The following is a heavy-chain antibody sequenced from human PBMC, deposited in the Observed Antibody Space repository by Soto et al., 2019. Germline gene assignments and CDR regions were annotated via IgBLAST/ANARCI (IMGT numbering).Heavy chain of an antibody. CDR2: INHSGST. V-gene: IGHV4-34*01. Sequence: SEILSLTCAVYGGSFSGYYWSWIRQPPGKGLEWIGEINHSGSTNYNPSLKSRVTISVDTSKNQFSLKLSSVTAADTAVYYCARAEERGAYYFDYWGQGTLVTVSS. CDR3: ARAEERGAYYFDY. CDR1: GGSFSGYY. J-gene: IGHJ4*02. D-gene: IGHD1-1*01.